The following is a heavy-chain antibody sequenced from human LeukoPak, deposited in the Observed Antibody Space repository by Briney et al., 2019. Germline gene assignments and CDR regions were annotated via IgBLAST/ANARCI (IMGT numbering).Heavy chain of an antibody. Sequence: ASVKVSCKASGYFITHDLSRGRRAPGEGVVGRGRVIPMFDIVIYAQNFQNRVTITTDKSTSTAYMELSSLRSEDTAAYYCSRDSKTLTTEPGHFDYWGQGTLVSVSP. J-gene: IGHJ4*02. CDR3: SRDSKTLTTEPGHFDY. CDR2: VIPMFDIV. CDR1: GYFITHD. D-gene: IGHD4-17*01. V-gene: IGHV1-69*04.